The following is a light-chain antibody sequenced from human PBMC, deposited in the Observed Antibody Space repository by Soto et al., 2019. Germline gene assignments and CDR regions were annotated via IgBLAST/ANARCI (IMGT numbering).Light chain of an antibody. V-gene: IGKV1-33*01. CDR3: QQYDNLVT. Sequence: DIQITQSPSSLAAFVGDTVTITCQASQDIRKYLNWYQQKPGKAPNLLIYDTSNLETGVPSRFSGIGSGTDFTFTISSLQPEDIATYYCQQYDNLVTFGGGTKVDIK. CDR1: QDIRKY. J-gene: IGKJ4*01. CDR2: DTS.